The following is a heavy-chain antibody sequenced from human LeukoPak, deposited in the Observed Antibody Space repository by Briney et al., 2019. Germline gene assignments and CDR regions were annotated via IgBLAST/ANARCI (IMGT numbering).Heavy chain of an antibody. CDR2: IFSAGST. V-gene: IGHV4-4*07. CDR1: GGSINPYY. D-gene: IGHD3-22*01. CDR3: AREYYHSSGYYGSHDY. J-gene: IGHJ4*02. Sequence: SETLSLTCTVSGGSINPYYWSWIRQPAGKGLEWIGRIFSAGSTNYNPSLKSRVTMSVDTSKNQFSLRLNSVTAADTAVYYCAREYYHSSGYYGSHDYWGQGTLVTVSS.